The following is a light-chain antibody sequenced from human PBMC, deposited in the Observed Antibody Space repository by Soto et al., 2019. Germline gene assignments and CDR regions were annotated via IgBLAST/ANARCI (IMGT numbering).Light chain of an antibody. CDR3: QHYNNWPT. CDR1: QSLGDN. Sequence: MTDSPATLDVSPGDTATLSCRASQSLGDNLAWYQQKPGQAPRLLIFRASSRAKGVPARFSASGSGTEFTLTISSLQSEDFALYYCQHYNNWPTFCQGTKVDI. CDR2: RAS. J-gene: IGKJ1*01. V-gene: IGKV3-15*01.